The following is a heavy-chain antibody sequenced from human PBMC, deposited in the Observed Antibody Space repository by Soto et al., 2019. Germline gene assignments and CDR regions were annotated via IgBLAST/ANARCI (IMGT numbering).Heavy chain of an antibody. Sequence: GGSLRLSCSASGFTFSMFSMRWVRQAPGKGLEYVSGISSNGDSIYYADSVKGRFTISRDNSKNTLYLQMSSLRAVDTAVYYCVHPRSTVQIPPTWGQGTLVTVSS. CDR3: VHPRSTVQIPPT. V-gene: IGHV3-64D*06. CDR1: GFTFSMFS. D-gene: IGHD4-17*01. CDR2: ISSNGDSI. J-gene: IGHJ5*02.